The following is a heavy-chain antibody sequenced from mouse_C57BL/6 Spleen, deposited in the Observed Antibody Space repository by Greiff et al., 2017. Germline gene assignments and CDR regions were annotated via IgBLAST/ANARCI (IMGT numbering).Heavy chain of an antibody. Sequence: EVQLQESGPGLVKPSQSLSLTCSVTGYSITSGYYWNWIRQFPGNKLEWMGYISYDGSNNYNPSLKNRISITRDTSKNQFFLKLNSVTTEDTATYYCARDDHSYYDGSSYWYFDVWGTGTTVTVSS. J-gene: IGHJ1*03. CDR3: ARDDHSYYDGSSYWYFDV. V-gene: IGHV3-6*01. CDR2: ISYDGSN. CDR1: GYSITSGYY. D-gene: IGHD1-1*01.